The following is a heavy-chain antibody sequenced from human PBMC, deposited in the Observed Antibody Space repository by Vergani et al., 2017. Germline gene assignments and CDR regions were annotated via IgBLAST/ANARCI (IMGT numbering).Heavy chain of an antibody. CDR2: ISGSGGCT. Sequence: EVQLVESGGGVVQPGRSLRLSCAASGFTFSSYAMSWVRQAPGRGLEGVSAISGSGGCTYSADSVKGRFTSSRDNSKNTLYLQMKSLRPEDTAVYYCANEGGGYCSGGTCYPEYWGQGTMVIVSS. J-gene: IGHJ4*02. D-gene: IGHD2-15*01. V-gene: IGHV3-23*04. CDR3: ANEGGGYCSGGTCYPEY. CDR1: GFTFSSYA.